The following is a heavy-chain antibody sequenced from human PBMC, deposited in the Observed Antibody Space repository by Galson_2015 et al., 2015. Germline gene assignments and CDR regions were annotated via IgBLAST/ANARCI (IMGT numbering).Heavy chain of an antibody. CDR3: ARGHSGWYFDY. Sequence: PGKGLEWVAVISYDGSNKYYADSVKGRFTISRDNSKNTLYLQMNSLRAEDTAVYYCARGHSGWYFDYWGQGTLVTVSS. D-gene: IGHD6-19*01. V-gene: IGHV3-30*14. CDR2: ISYDGSNK. J-gene: IGHJ4*02.